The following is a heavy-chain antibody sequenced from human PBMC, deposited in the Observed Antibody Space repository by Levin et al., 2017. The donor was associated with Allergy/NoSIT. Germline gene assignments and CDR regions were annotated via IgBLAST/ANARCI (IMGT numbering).Heavy chain of an antibody. CDR3: AKDLQQLAYFDY. Sequence: VASVKVSCKASGYTFTSYSMHWVRQAPGQGLEWMGIINPSGGSTSYAQKFQGRVTMTRDTSTSTVYMELSSLGSEDTAVYYCAKDLQQLAYFDYWGQGTLVTVSS. V-gene: IGHV1-46*01. CDR2: INPSGGST. CDR1: GYTFTSYS. D-gene: IGHD6-13*01. J-gene: IGHJ4*02.